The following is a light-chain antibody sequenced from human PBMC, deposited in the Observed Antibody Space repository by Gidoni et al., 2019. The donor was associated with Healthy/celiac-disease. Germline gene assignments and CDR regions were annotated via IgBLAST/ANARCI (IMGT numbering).Light chain of an antibody. CDR2: LGS. CDR1: QSLLHSNGYNY. CDR3: MQALQTPPT. V-gene: IGKV2-28*01. Sequence: DIVMTQSPLSLSVTPGEPASISCWSSQSLLHSNGYNYLDWYLQKPGQSPQLLIYLGSSRASGVPDRFSGSGSGTDFTLKISRVEAEDVGVYYCMQALQTPPTFGGGTKVEIK. J-gene: IGKJ4*01.